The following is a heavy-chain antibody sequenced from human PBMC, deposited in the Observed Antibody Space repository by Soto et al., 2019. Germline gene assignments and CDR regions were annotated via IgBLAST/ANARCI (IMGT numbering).Heavy chain of an antibody. CDR1: GYTFTSYD. CDR2: MNPNSGNT. J-gene: IGHJ6*02. D-gene: IGHD3-22*01. CDR3: ARGGDYYASSGYYYVDYYGMDV. Sequence: ASVKVSCKASGYTFTSYDINWVRQATGQGLEWMGWMNPNSGNTGYAQKFQGGVTMTRNTSISTAYMELSSLRSEDTAVYYCARGGDYYASSGYYYVDYYGMDVWGQGTTVTVSS. V-gene: IGHV1-8*01.